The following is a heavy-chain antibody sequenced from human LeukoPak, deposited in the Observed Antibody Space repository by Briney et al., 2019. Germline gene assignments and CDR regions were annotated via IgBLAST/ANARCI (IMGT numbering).Heavy chain of an antibody. CDR2: ISGSGGTT. J-gene: IGHJ6*02. D-gene: IGHD1-26*01. CDR3: AKRAAVGATRDYYYYGMDV. V-gene: IGHV3-23*01. Sequence: GGSLRLSCAASGFTLSSYAMTWVRQAPGKGLEWVSAISGSGGTTYYADSVKGRFTISRDNSKNTLYLQMNSLRAEDTAVYYCAKRAAVGATRDYYYYGMDVWGQGTTVTVSS. CDR1: GFTLSSYA.